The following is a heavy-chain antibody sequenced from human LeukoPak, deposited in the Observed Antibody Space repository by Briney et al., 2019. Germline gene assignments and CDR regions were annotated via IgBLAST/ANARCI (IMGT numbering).Heavy chain of an antibody. CDR3: AKWGDYDILTGYYVSDF. Sequence: GGSLRLSCAASGFIFRNYAMSWVRRAPGKGLEWVSAITGSGDTTYYADSVKGRFTISRDNSKNTLYVEMNTLRAEDTAVYYCAKWGDYDILTGYYVSDFWGQGTLVTVSS. V-gene: IGHV3-23*01. J-gene: IGHJ4*02. D-gene: IGHD3-9*01. CDR1: GFIFRNYA. CDR2: ITGSGDTT.